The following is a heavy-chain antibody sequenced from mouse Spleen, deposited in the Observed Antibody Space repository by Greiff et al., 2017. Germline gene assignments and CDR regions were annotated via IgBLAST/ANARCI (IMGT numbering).Heavy chain of an antibody. V-gene: IGHV2-4-1*01. D-gene: IGHD2-13*01. CDR1: GFSLTNYA. CDR3: ARVYYGDYRTGYFDV. CDR2: IWSDGST. Sequence: QVQLQQSGPGLVAPSQSPSITCTVSGFSLTNYAVHWVRQSPGKGLEWLGVIWSDGSTDYNAAFISRLSISKDNSKSQVFFKMNSLQADDTAIYYCARVYYGDYRTGYFDVWGAGTTVTVSS. J-gene: IGHJ1*01.